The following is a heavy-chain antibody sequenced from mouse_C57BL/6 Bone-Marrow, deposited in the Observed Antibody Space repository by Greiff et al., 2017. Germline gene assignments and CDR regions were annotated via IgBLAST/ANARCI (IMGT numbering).Heavy chain of an antibody. V-gene: IGHV1-74*01. D-gene: IGHD1-1*01. CDR1: GYTFTSYW. CDR3: AMGYYGSSLAWFAY. Sequence: VQLKESGAELVKPGASVKVSCKASGYTFTSYWMHWVKQRPGQGLEWIGRIHPSDSDTNYNQKFKGKATLTVDKSSSTAYMQLSSLTSEDSAVYYCAMGYYGSSLAWFAYWGQGTLVTVSA. CDR2: IHPSDSDT. J-gene: IGHJ3*01.